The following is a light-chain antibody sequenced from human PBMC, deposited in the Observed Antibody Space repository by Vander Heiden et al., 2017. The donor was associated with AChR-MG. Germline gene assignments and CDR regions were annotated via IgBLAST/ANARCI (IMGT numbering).Light chain of an antibody. V-gene: IGLV6-57*03. CDR1: GCSIASNY. J-gene: IGLJ2*01. CDR3: QSYDDTNHGV. Sequence: FVLTQPHSVSESPGKTLTISCTRSGCSIASNYVQWYQQRPGSAPTTVIFEDNHRPSGVPDRFSGSIDSSSNSASLIISGLKTEDEADYYCQSYDDTNHGVFGGGTKLTVL. CDR2: EDN.